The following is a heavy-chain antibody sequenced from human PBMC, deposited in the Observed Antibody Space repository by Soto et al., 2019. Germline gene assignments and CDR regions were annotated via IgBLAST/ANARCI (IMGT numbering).Heavy chain of an antibody. D-gene: IGHD3-10*01. CDR3: ARDRNGSGSYYSHYYYYYGMDV. CDR2: IIPIFGTA. CDR1: GGTFSSYA. J-gene: IGHJ6*02. Sequence: QVQLVQSGAEVKKPGSSVKVSCKASGGTFSSYAISWVRQAPGQGLEWMGGIIPIFGTANYAQKFQGRVTITADDSTSTAYMELSSLRSEDTAVYYCARDRNGSGSYYSHYYYYYGMDVWGQGTTVTVSS. V-gene: IGHV1-69*01.